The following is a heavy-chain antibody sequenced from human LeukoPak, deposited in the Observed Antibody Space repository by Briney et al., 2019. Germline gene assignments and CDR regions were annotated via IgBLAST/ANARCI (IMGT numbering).Heavy chain of an antibody. D-gene: IGHD2-2*01. CDR3: ARAMPAGAFDI. Sequence: ASVKVSCKASGYTFNTYGITWVRQAPGQGLEWMGWISAYNGNTNYAQKLQGRVTMTTDTSTSTAYMELRSLRSDDTAVYYCARAMPAGAFDIWGQGTMVTVSS. CDR2: ISAYNGNT. V-gene: IGHV1-18*01. J-gene: IGHJ3*02. CDR1: GYTFNTYG.